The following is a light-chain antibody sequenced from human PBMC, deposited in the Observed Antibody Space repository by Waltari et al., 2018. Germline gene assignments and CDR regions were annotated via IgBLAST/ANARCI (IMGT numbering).Light chain of an antibody. J-gene: IGKJ2*01. V-gene: IGKV3-11*01. Sequence: EIVLTQSPATLYLFPGQRATLACRVSQTVTSYLAWYQHKPGQAPRLLIFDASSRAPCIPANFSGSGSGTDFTRTVSNLEPNDFAVCYCQQRRIWPYALGQRTRVEIK. CDR1: QTVTSY. CDR2: DAS. CDR3: QQRRIWPYA.